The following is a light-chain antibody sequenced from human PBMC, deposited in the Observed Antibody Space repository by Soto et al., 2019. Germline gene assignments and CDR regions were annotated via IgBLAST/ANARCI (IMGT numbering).Light chain of an antibody. CDR1: KSDIGVYDF. Sequence: ALTQPPSASGSPGQSVTISCTGTKSDIGVYDFVSWYQHHPGKAPRLIIYEVVQRPSGVPDRFSGSKSGNTASLTVSGLQAADEADYFCKSYAGSNTYVFGGGTKVTVL. CDR3: KSYAGSNTYV. CDR2: EVV. V-gene: IGLV2-8*01. J-gene: IGLJ1*01.